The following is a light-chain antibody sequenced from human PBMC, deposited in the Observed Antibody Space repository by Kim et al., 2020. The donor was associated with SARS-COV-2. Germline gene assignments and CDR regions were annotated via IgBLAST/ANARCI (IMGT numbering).Light chain of an antibody. CDR1: DLGSRN. CDR2: RIN. J-gene: IGLJ2*01. V-gene: IGLV3-9*01. CDR3: QVWDSTIIVV. Sequence: ALGQAAKITCGRNDLGSRNVHWYQQKPGQAPVLVIYRINNRPSGIPDRFSGSNSGNTATLTISRAQAGDEADYFCQVWDSTIIVVFGGGTQLTVL.